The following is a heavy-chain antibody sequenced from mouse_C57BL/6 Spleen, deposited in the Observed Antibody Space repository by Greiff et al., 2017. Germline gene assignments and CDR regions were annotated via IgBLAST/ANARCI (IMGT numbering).Heavy chain of an antibody. CDR3: ARRTNWAYYFDY. V-gene: IGHV1-80*01. D-gene: IGHD4-1*01. CDR2: IYPGDGDT. J-gene: IGHJ2*01. CDR1: GYAFSSYW. Sequence: VQLQQPGAELVKPGASVKISCKASGYAFSSYWMNWVKQRPGKGLEWIGQIYPGDGDTNYNGKFKGKATLTADKSSSTAYMQLSSLTSEDSAVYFCARRTNWAYYFDYWGQGTTLTVSS.